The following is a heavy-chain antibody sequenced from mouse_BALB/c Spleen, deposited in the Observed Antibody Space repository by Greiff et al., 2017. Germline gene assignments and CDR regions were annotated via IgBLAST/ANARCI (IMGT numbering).Heavy chain of an antibody. CDR1: GYTFTDYA. CDR2: ISTYYGDA. CDR3: ARSKGNYLDY. Sequence: QVQLKQSGAELVRPGVSVKISCKGSGYTFTDYAMHWVKQSHAKSLEWIGVISTYYGDASYNQKFKGKATMTVDKSSSTAYMELARLTSEDSAIYYCARSKGNYLDYWGQGTTLTVSS. V-gene: IGHV1S137*01. J-gene: IGHJ2*01.